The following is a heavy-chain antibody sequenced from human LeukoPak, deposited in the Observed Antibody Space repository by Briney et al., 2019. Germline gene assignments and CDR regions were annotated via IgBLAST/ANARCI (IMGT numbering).Heavy chain of an antibody. CDR3: ARDQGAGSSYAFDI. V-gene: IGHV4-59*01. Sequence: SETLSLTCTVSGDSISSYYWSWIRRPPGKGLEWIGYIYYSGSTNYNPSLKSRVTMSVDTSKNQFSLKLSSVTAADTAVYYCARDQGAGSSYAFDIWGQGTMVTVSS. D-gene: IGHD2-15*01. CDR1: GDSISSYY. CDR2: IYYSGST. J-gene: IGHJ3*02.